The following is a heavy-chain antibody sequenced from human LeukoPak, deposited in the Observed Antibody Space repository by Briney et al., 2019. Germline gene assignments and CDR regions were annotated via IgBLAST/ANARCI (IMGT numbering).Heavy chain of an antibody. V-gene: IGHV3-11*04. J-gene: IGHJ4*02. CDR2: ISSSGDTI. CDR3: AKDGGTHFDH. CDR1: GFTFSDYY. D-gene: IGHD1-26*01. Sequence: GGSLRLSCAASGFTFSDYYMSWIRQAPGKGLEWISYISSSGDTIFYADSVKGRFTISRDNAKNSLYLHMNTLRADDTAVYYCAKDGGTHFDHWGQGTLVTVSS.